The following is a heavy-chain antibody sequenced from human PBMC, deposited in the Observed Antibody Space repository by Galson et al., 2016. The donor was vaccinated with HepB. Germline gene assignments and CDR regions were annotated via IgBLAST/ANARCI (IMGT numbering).Heavy chain of an antibody. CDR3: AKWDNSLYAFAI. CDR2: IYYSGST. J-gene: IGHJ3*02. V-gene: IGHV4-59*01. Sequence: SETLSLTCTVSGDSISSYYWSWIRQPRGKGLEWIGYIYYSGSTNYNPSLESRVTISVHTSKNQFSLKLTSVTAADTAVYYCAKWDNSLYAFAIWGQGALVSVSS. CDR1: GDSISSYY. D-gene: IGHD3-16*02.